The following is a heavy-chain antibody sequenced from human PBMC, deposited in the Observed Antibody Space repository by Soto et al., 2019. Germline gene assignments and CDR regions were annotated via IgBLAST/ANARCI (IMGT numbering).Heavy chain of an antibody. CDR3: ARDLDPTSYYDYIWGSYRYQLRTFGAFDI. CDR1: GFTFSSYS. J-gene: IGHJ3*02. V-gene: IGHV3-21*01. CDR2: ISSSSSYI. Sequence: GGSLRLSCAASGFTFSSYSMNWVRQAPGKGLEWVSSISSSSSYIYYADSVKGRFTISRDNAKNSLYLQMNSLRAEDTAVYYCARDLDPTSYYDYIWGSYRYQLRTFGAFDIWGQGTMVTVSS. D-gene: IGHD3-16*02.